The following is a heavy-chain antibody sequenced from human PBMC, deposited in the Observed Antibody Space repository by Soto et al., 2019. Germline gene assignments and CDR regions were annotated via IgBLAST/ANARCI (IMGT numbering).Heavy chain of an antibody. CDR2: ISGSGGST. D-gene: IGHD2-8*02. V-gene: IGHV3-23*01. CDR1: GFTFSSYA. CDR3: AKGRGLVLVRNWFDP. J-gene: IGHJ5*02. Sequence: EVQLLESGGGLVQPGGSLRLSCAASGFTFSSYAMSWVRQAPGKGLEWVSAISGSGGSTYYADSVKGRFTISRDNSKNTLDLQMNSLRAEDTAVYYCAKGRGLVLVRNWFDPWGQGTLVTVSS.